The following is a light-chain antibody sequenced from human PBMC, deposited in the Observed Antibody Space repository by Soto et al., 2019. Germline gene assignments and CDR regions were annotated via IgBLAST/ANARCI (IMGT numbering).Light chain of an antibody. CDR2: GNS. J-gene: IGLJ1*01. CDR3: QSYDSSLSVYV. CDR1: SSNIGTGYD. V-gene: IGLV1-40*01. Sequence: QPVLTQPPSMSGAPGQRVTFSCTGCSSNIGTGYDVHWYQHLPGTAPKLLIYGNSNRPSGVPDRFSGSKSGTSASLAITGRQAEDEADYYCQSYDSSLSVYVFGTGTKLTVL.